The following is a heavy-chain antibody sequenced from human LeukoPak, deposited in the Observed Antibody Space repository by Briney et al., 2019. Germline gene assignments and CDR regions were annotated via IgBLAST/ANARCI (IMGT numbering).Heavy chain of an antibody. CDR1: GSTVSSNY. D-gene: IGHD6-6*01. CDR3: ASSVGDSRSSNWFDP. CDR2: IYSGGST. V-gene: IGHV3-66*01. Sequence: PGGSLRLSCAASGSTVSSNYMTWVRQAPGKGLEWVSVIYSGGSTYYSDSVKGRFIISRDNSKNTLYLQMNSLRAEDTAVYYCASSVGDSRSSNWFDPWGQGTLVTVSS. J-gene: IGHJ5*02.